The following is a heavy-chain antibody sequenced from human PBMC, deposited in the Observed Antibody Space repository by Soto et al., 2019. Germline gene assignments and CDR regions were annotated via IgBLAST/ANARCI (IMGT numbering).Heavy chain of an antibody. D-gene: IGHD4-4*01. Sequence: EVQLGESGGGLVQPGVSLRLSCAASGFTFSTYSMNWVRQAPGQGLEWVSYISSSSSTIYYADSVKGRFTISIDNAKNSLYLQMNSLRAEDTAVYYCARTTVTYDYWGQGTLVTLSS. CDR1: GFTFSTYS. J-gene: IGHJ4*02. V-gene: IGHV3-48*01. CDR2: ISSSSSTI. CDR3: ARTTVTYDY.